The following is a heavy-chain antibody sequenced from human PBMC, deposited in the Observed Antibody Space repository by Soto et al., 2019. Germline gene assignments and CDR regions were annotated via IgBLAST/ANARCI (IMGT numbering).Heavy chain of an antibody. V-gene: IGHV1-69*13. CDR3: ARALVGRLYYYYYGMDV. J-gene: IGHJ6*02. Sequence: SVKVSCKASGGTLSSYAISWVRQAPGQGLEWMGGIIPIFGTANYAQKFQGRVTITADESTSTAYMELSSLRSEDTAVYYCARALVGRLYYYYYGMDVWGQGTTVTVSS. D-gene: IGHD6-13*01. CDR1: GGTLSSYA. CDR2: IIPIFGTA.